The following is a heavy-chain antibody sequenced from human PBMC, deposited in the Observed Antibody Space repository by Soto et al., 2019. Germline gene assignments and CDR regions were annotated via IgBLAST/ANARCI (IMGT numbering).Heavy chain of an antibody. CDR1: GGSFTSSSYF. CDR3: ARQTPNYGTFDS. J-gene: IGHJ4*02. V-gene: IGHV4-39*01. CDR2: IYYSGST. D-gene: IGHD1-1*01. Sequence: SETLSLTCTVSGGSFTSSSYFWGWIRQPPGKGLEWIGSIYYSGSTYYNPSLNSRVTISVDTSKSQFSLKLSSVTAADTAVYYCARQTPNYGTFDSWGQGTLVTVSS.